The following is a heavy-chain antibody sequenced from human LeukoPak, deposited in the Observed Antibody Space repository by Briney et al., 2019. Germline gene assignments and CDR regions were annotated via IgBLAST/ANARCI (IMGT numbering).Heavy chain of an antibody. J-gene: IGHJ6*02. D-gene: IGHD6-13*01. CDR1: GGSISSYY. V-gene: IGHV4-59*01. Sequence: SETLSLTCTVSGGSISSYYWSWIRQPAGKGLEWIGYIYYSGSTNYNPSLKSRVTISVDTSKNQFSLKLSSVTAADTAVYYCARDTWQQLYFYGMDVWGQGTTVTVSS. CDR2: IYYSGST. CDR3: ARDTWQQLYFYGMDV.